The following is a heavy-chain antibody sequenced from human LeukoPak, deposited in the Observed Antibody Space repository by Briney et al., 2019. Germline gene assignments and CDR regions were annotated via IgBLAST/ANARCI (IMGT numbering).Heavy chain of an antibody. CDR2: ISWNSGSI. D-gene: IGHD1-1*01. Sequence: GRSLRLSCAASGFTFDDYAMHWVRQAPGKGLEGVSGISWNSGSIGYADSVKGRFTISRDNAKNSLHLQMNSLRAEDMALYYCAKDNGEDITMDYFDYWGQGTLVTVSS. CDR1: GFTFDDYA. J-gene: IGHJ4*02. CDR3: AKDNGEDITMDYFDY. V-gene: IGHV3-9*03.